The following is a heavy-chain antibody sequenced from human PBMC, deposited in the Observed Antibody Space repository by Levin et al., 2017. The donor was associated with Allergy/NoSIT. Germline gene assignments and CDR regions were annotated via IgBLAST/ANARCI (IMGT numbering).Heavy chain of an antibody. V-gene: IGHV4-31*03. CDR3: ARGLDYSKLGY. J-gene: IGHJ4*02. D-gene: IGHD4-11*01. Sequence: PSETLSLTCTVSGASVSSGVYYWSWIRQHPGKGLEFIGFIHPSGSTYYKPSLNSRVTMSVDTSKNQISLKMTSVTAADTAVYYCARGLDYSKLGYWGQGTLVTVSS. CDR1: GASVSSGVYY. CDR2: IHPSGST.